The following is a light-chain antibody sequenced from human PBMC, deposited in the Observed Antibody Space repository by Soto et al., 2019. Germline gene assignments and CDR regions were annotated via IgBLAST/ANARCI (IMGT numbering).Light chain of an antibody. CDR1: SSDVGGYNY. J-gene: IGLJ2*01. CDR3: SSYTSSSPRV. V-gene: IGLV2-14*01. Sequence: QSALTQPASVSGSPGQSITISCTGTSSDVGGYNYVSWYQQHPGKAPKLMIYEVSKRPSGVSNRFSGSKSGNTASLTISWLQAEDEADYYCSSYTSSSPRVFGGGTKLTVL. CDR2: EVS.